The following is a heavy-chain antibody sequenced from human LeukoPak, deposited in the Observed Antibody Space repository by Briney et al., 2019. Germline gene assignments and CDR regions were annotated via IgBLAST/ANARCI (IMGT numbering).Heavy chain of an antibody. CDR1: GGTFSSYA. D-gene: IGHD3-22*01. Sequence: ASVKVSCKASGGTFSSYAISWVRQAPGQGLEWMGGIIPIFGTANYAQKFQGRVTITADESTSTAYMELSNLRSEDTAVYYCARDQNLYYYDSSGYNWFDPWGQGTLVTVSS. V-gene: IGHV1-69*13. J-gene: IGHJ5*02. CDR3: ARDQNLYYYDSSGYNWFDP. CDR2: IIPIFGTA.